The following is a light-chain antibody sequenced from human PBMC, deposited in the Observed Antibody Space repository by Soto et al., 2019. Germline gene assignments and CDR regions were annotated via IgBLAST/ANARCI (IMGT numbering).Light chain of an antibody. J-gene: IGLJ2*01. V-gene: IGLV2-8*01. Sequence: QSALTQPPSASGSPGQSVTISCTGTSSDVGRYNYVSWYQQNPGKAPKLMIYEVTKRPSGVPDRSSGSKSGNTASLTVSGLQAEDEADYYCSSYAGNNNLIFGGGTKLTVL. CDR1: SSDVGRYNY. CDR2: EVT. CDR3: SSYAGNNNLI.